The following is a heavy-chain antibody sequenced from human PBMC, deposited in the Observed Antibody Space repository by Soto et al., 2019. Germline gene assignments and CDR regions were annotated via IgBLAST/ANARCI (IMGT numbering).Heavy chain of an antibody. V-gene: IGHV4-30-2*01. J-gene: IGHJ6*02. CDR2: IDRSGST. CDR1: GDSISSGGYS. CDR3: ARDGAWRDFDV. D-gene: IGHD3-3*01. Sequence: TLSLTCAVSGDSISSGGYSWSWIRQPPGKGLEWVGYIDRSGSTYYNPSLKSRVTISADRSNNRFSLILNSVTAADTAVYFCARDGAWRDFDVWGQGTTVTVSS.